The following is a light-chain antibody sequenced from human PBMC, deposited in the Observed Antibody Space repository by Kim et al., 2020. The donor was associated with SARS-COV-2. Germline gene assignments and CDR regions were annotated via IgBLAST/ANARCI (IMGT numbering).Light chain of an antibody. CDR1: QGINTD. J-gene: IGKJ5*01. CDR2: DAS. V-gene: IGKV1-13*02. CDR3: QHFSSYPIA. Sequence: AIQLTQSPSSLSGSVGDGVTITCRASQGINTDLARYQQTPGNPPNLLIYDASTLQSGVPSRFSGSGSGTDFTLTISNLQPEDFATYYCQHFSSYPIAFGQGTRLEIK.